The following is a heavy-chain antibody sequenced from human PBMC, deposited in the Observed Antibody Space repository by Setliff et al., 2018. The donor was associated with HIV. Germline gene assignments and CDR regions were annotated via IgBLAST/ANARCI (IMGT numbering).Heavy chain of an antibody. CDR1: GGSISSGGYY. Sequence: SETLSLTCTVSGGSISSGGYYWSWIRQPAGKGLEWIGRIYTSGSTNYNPSLKSRVTISLDTSKNQFSLNLSSVTAADTAVYYCARARRAGSGPKYFQHWGQGTLVT. CDR2: IYTSGST. V-gene: IGHV4-61*02. D-gene: IGHD2-15*01. CDR3: ARARRAGSGPKYFQH. J-gene: IGHJ1*01.